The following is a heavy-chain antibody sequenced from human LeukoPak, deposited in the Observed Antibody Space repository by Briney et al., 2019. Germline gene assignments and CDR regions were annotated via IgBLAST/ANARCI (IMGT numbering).Heavy chain of an antibody. J-gene: IGHJ4*02. Sequence: PSETLSLTCTVSGGSISSYYWSWIRQPPGKGLEWIGYIYYSGSTNYNPSLKSRVTISVDTSKNQFSLKLSSVTAADTAVYYCAREVYCGVDCRYYFDYWGQGTLVTVSS. CDR3: AREVYCGVDCRYYFDY. V-gene: IGHV4-59*01. CDR2: IYYSGST. CDR1: GGSISSYY. D-gene: IGHD2-21*02.